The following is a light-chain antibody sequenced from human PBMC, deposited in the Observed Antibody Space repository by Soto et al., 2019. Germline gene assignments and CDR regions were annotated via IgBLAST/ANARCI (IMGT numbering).Light chain of an antibody. Sequence: EIVLTQSPGTLSLSPGERATLSCRASQSVSSSYLAWYQQKPGQAPMLLIYGASRRATGIPDRFSGSGSGTDFTLTISRLEPEDFAVYYCQQYGSSGITFRQGTRLEIK. J-gene: IGKJ5*01. V-gene: IGKV3-20*01. CDR2: GAS. CDR1: QSVSSSY. CDR3: QQYGSSGIT.